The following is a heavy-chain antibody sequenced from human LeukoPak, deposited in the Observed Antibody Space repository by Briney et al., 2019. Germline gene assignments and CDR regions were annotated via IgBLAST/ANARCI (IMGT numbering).Heavy chain of an antibody. V-gene: IGHV3-30-3*01. Sequence: GSLRLSCAASGFTFSSYAMHWVRQAPGKGLEWVAVISYDGSNKYYADSVKGRFTISRDNSKNTLYLQMNSLRAEDTAVYYCAGVRGYCSSTSCFNFDYWGQGTLVTVSS. J-gene: IGHJ4*02. D-gene: IGHD2-2*01. CDR1: GFTFSSYA. CDR3: AGVRGYCSSTSCFNFDY. CDR2: ISYDGSNK.